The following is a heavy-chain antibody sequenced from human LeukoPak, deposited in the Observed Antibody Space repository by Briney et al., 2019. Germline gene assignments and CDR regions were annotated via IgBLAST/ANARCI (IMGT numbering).Heavy chain of an antibody. V-gene: IGHV4-4*07. CDR2: ISTSGTT. D-gene: IGHD4-11*01. CDR1: GASISSYY. CDR3: ARGHDYSTWRYNDY. Sequence: SETLSLSCTVSGASISSYYRNWIRQPAGKGLEWIGRISTSGTTNYNPSLKSRVTISVDKSKNQFSLNLSSVTAADTAVYYCARGHDYSTWRYNDYWGQGALVTVSS. J-gene: IGHJ4*02.